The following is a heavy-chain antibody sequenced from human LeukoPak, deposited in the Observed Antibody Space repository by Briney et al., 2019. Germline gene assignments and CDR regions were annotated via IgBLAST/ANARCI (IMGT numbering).Heavy chain of an antibody. D-gene: IGHD3-22*01. J-gene: IGHJ4*02. Sequence: SETLSLTCAVYGGSFSGYYWTWIRQPPGKGLEWIGEINYNGSTNYNPSLKSRVTISVDTSKNQFSLKLSSVTAADTAVYYCARGPSERYYESSGYYYFDYWGQGTLVTVSS. CDR2: INYNGST. V-gene: IGHV4-34*01. CDR3: ARGPSERYYESSGYYYFDY. CDR1: GGSFSGYY.